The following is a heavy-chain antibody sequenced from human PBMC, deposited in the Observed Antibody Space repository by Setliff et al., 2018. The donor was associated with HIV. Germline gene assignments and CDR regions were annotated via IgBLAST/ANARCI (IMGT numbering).Heavy chain of an antibody. CDR2: MYYSGST. V-gene: IGHV4-39*07. D-gene: IGHD5-18*01. CDR3: ARVFVDTAVLRVLEYYFDS. CDR1: GGSISSSSYY. Sequence: SETLSLTCTVSGGSISSSSYYWGWVRQPPGKGLEWMESMYYSGSTYYTPSLKSRITISLDTSKNQFSLRMRSVTAADTAVYYCARVFVDTAVLRVLEYYFDSWGRGTLVTVSS. J-gene: IGHJ4*02.